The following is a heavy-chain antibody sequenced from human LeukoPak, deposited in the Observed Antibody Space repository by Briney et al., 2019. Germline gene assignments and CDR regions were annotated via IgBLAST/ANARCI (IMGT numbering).Heavy chain of an antibody. CDR1: GGSISSSSYY. CDR2: IYYSGST. V-gene: IGHV4-39*07. CDR3: AGSRSGYSYDHAAFEI. J-gene: IGHJ3*02. D-gene: IGHD5-18*01. Sequence: PSETLSLTCTVSGGSISSSSYYWGWIRQPPGKGLEWIGSIYYSGSTTYNPSLRSRVTISVDTSRNQFSLKLYSVTAADTAVYYCAGSRSGYSYDHAAFEIWGQGTMVTVSS.